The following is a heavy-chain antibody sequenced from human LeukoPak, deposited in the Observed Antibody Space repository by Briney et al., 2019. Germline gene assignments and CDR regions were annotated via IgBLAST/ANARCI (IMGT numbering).Heavy chain of an antibody. D-gene: IGHD5-18*01. CDR2: ISGSGGST. CDR3: AKNEDTAIITPVGLDY. J-gene: IGHJ4*02. Sequence: PGGSLRVSCAASGFTFSTYAMSRVRQAPGKGLEWVSTISGSGGSTYYADSVKGRFTISRDNSKNTLYLQMNSLRAEDTAIYYCAKNEDTAIITPVGLDYWGQGTLVTVSS. V-gene: IGHV3-23*01. CDR1: GFTFSTYA.